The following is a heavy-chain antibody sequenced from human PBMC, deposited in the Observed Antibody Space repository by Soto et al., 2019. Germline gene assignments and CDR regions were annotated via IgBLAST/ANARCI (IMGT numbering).Heavy chain of an antibody. Sequence: EVQLLESGGGLVQPGGSLRISCAASGFTFSTYALTWVRQPPGKGLEWVAAITGSGAPANYADSVKGRFTISRDNSKNTRYLQMSSLTAEDTAVYFCAKDPNGDYVGAFDFWGRGTLVTVSS. J-gene: IGHJ3*01. CDR2: ITGSGAPA. D-gene: IGHD2-8*01. CDR3: AKDPNGDYVGAFDF. CDR1: GFTFSTYA. V-gene: IGHV3-23*01.